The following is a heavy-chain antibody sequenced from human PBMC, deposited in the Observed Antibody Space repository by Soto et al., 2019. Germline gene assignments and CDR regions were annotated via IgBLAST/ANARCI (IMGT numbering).Heavy chain of an antibody. V-gene: IGHV3-23*01. Sequence: EVQLLESGGVLVQPGEPLRLSCAATGFTFRDFAMTWVAQAPGKGLEWVPTIPGSGVGMHYADSVRGRFTISRDNSKNISYLQTNSLRAEDTAVYHCAKTNPSKTNTNGWYDWFAPWGQGTLVTVSS. CDR1: GFTFRDFA. D-gene: IGHD6-19*01. CDR3: AKTNPSKTNTNGWYDWFAP. CDR2: IPGSGVGM. J-gene: IGHJ5*02.